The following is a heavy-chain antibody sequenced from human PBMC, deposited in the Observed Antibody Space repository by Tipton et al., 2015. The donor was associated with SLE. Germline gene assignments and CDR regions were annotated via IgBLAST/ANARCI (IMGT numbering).Heavy chain of an antibody. CDR1: GGSFSGYY. CDR2: INHSGST. V-gene: IGHV4-34*01. CDR3: ARFYRGDWYYFDY. J-gene: IGHJ4*02. Sequence: TLSLTCAVYGGSFSGYYWSWIRQPPGKGLEWIGEINHSGSTNYNPSLKSRVTISVDTSKNQFSLKLSSVTAADTAVYYCARFYRGDWYYFDYWGQGTLVTVSS. D-gene: IGHD2-21*02.